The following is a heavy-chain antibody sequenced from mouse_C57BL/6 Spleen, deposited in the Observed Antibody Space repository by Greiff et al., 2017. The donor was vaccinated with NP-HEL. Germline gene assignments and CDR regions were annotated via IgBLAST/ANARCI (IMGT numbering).Heavy chain of an antibody. CDR2: IYPGSGST. J-gene: IGHJ1*03. CDR1: GYTFTSYW. Sequence: QVQLQQPGAELVKPGASVKMSCKASGYTFTSYWITWVKQRPGQGLEWIGDIYPGSGSTNYNEKFKSKATLTVDTSSSTAYMQLSSLTSEDSAVYYCARYEGYYYGNYYWYFDVWGTGTTVTVSS. CDR3: ARYEGYYYGNYYWYFDV. V-gene: IGHV1-55*01. D-gene: IGHD2-1*01.